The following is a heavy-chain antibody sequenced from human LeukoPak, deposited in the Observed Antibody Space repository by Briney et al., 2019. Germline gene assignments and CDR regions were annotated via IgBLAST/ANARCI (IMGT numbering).Heavy chain of an antibody. Sequence: SETLSLTCTVSGDSISSGDYYWSWIRQPAGKGLEWIGRISSSGSTNYNPSLKSRVTISVDTSKNQFSLKLSSVTAADTAVYYCARRYGSGSSGTFDYWGQGTLVTVSS. V-gene: IGHV4-61*02. CDR1: GDSISSGDYY. CDR3: ARRYGSGSSGTFDY. D-gene: IGHD3-10*01. J-gene: IGHJ4*02. CDR2: ISSSGST.